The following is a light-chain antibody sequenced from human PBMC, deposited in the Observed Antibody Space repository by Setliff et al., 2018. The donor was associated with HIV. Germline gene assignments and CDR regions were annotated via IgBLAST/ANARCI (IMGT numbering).Light chain of an antibody. CDR2: YDT. CDR1: NIGSKS. CDR3: QVWDSSSDHPEV. J-gene: IGLJ1*01. V-gene: IGLV3-21*04. Sequence: SYELTQPPSVSVAPGKTARITCGGNNIGSKSVHWYQQKPGQAPVLVIYYDTDRPSGIPERFSGSNSGNTATLTISRVEAGDEADYYCQVWDSSSDHPEVFGTGTKGTVL.